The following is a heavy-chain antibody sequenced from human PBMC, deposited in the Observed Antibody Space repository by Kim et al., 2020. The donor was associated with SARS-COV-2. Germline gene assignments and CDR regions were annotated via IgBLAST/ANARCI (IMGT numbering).Heavy chain of an antibody. V-gene: IGHV2-70*11. D-gene: IGHD3-22*01. CDR3: ARGQYYYDSSGYYDP. J-gene: IGHJ5*02. CDR1: GFSLSTSGMC. Sequence: SGPTLVSPTQTLTLTCTFSGFSLSTSGMCVSWIRQPPGKALEWLARIDWDDDKYYSTSLKTRLTISKDTSKNQVVLTMTNMDPVDTATYFCARGQYYYDSSGYYDPWGQGTLVTVSS. CDR2: IDWDDDK.